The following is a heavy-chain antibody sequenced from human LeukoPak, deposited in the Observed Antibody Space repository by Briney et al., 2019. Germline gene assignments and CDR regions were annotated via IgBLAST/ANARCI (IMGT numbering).Heavy chain of an antibody. CDR3: ARYRVTGFDY. J-gene: IGHJ4*02. V-gene: IGHV3-64*01. CDR2: ISSNGGST. Sequence: PGGSLRLSCAASGFTFSRYAMHWVRQAPGKGLESVSAISSNGGSTYYANSVKGRFTISRDNSKNTLYLQMGSLRAEDTAVYYCARYRVTGFDYWGQGTLVTVSS. CDR1: GFTFSRYA. D-gene: IGHD5/OR15-5a*01.